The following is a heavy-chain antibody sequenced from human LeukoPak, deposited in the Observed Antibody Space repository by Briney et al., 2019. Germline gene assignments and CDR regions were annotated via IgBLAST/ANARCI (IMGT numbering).Heavy chain of an antibody. D-gene: IGHD4-17*01. Sequence: GGSLRLSCAASGFKFSSYSMKWVRQAPGKGLEWVSFIYSGGNTHYSDSVKGRFTISRDNSKNTLYLPMNSLRAEDTAVYYCARRAGEYSHPYDYWGQGTLVTVSS. CDR1: GFKFSSYS. CDR3: ARRAGEYSHPYDY. V-gene: IGHV3-53*01. CDR2: IYSGGNT. J-gene: IGHJ4*02.